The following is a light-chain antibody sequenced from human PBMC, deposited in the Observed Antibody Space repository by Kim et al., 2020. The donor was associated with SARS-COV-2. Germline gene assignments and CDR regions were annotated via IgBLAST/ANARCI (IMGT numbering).Light chain of an antibody. V-gene: IGKV3-15*01. CDR3: QQYSKWTRCT. CDR2: GAS. CDR1: QSVSSN. Sequence: EIVLTQSPATLSVSPGERATLSCRASQSVSSNLAWYQQQPGQAPRLLIYGASTRATGIPARFSGSGSGTEFNLTISSLQSEDFAVYYWQQYSKWTRCTWGKGTKREIK. J-gene: IGKJ2*02.